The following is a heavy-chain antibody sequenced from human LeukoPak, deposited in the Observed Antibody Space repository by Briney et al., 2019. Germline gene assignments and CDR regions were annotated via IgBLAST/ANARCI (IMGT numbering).Heavy chain of an antibody. CDR3: ARRSGSWYFDL. Sequence: SETLSLTCTFSGASRSSCSYYGGWIRQPPGRELEWIATIYYTGSTYYNPSLKSRVSISVDTSKHQFSLKLSSVTAADTAVYYCARRSGSWYFDLWGRGTLVTVSS. CDR1: GASRSSCSYY. V-gene: IGHV4-39*01. D-gene: IGHD3-10*01. CDR2: IYYTGST. J-gene: IGHJ2*01.